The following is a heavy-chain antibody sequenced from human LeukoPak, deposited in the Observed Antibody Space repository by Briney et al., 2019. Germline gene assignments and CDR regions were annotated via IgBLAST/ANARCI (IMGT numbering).Heavy chain of an antibody. CDR1: GFTFSSYE. CDR2: ISSSGSTI. CDR3: AGGPSSSSTYYYYYMDV. J-gene: IGHJ6*03. D-gene: IGHD6-6*01. Sequence: GGSLRLSCAASGFTFSSYEMNWVRQAPGKGLEWVSYISSSGSTIYYADSVKGRFTISRDNAKNSLYLQMNSLRAEDTAVYYCAGGPSSSSTYYYYYMDVWGKGTTVTVSS. V-gene: IGHV3-48*03.